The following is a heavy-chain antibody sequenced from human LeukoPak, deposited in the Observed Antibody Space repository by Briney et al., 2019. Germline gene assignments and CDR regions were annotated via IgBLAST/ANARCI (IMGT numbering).Heavy chain of an antibody. D-gene: IGHD3-22*01. J-gene: IGHJ3*02. Sequence: ASVKVSSKASGGTFSSYAISWVRQAPGQGLEWMGGIIPIFGTANYAQKFQGRVTITADESTSTAYMELSSLRSEDTAVYYCAREPSYYDSSGYYYGLSWGAFDIWGQGTMVTVSS. CDR2: IIPIFGTA. CDR1: GGTFSSYA. V-gene: IGHV1-69*13. CDR3: AREPSYYDSSGYYYGLSWGAFDI.